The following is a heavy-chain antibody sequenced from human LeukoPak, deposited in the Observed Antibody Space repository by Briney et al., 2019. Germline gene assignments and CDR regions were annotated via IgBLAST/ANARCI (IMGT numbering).Heavy chain of an antibody. D-gene: IGHD4-11*01. Sequence: PGGSLRLSCAASGLTFSHYGMHWVRQAPGRGLEWVAVIWSDGSNKFYADSVKGRFTISRDNSQNTVDLHMNILRAEDTAVYYCAKDAQRGFDYSNSLEYWGQGTLVTVSS. V-gene: IGHV3-33*06. CDR3: AKDAQRGFDYSNSLEY. J-gene: IGHJ4*02. CDR1: GLTFSHYG. CDR2: IWSDGSNK.